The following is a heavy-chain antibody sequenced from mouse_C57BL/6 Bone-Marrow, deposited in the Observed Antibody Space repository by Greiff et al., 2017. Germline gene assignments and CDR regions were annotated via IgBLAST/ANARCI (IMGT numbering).Heavy chain of an antibody. CDR1: GYTFTSYW. CDR2: IDPSDSYT. D-gene: IGHD1-1*01. J-gene: IGHJ4*01. V-gene: IGHV1-50*01. Sequence: QVQLQQPGAELVKPGASVKLSCKASGYTFTSYWMQWVKQRPGQGLEWIGEIDPSDSYTNYNQKFKGKATLTVDTSSSTAYMQLSSLTSADSAVYYCARVGYYGSSLYYYAMDYWGQGTSVTVSS. CDR3: ARVGYYGSSLYYYAMDY.